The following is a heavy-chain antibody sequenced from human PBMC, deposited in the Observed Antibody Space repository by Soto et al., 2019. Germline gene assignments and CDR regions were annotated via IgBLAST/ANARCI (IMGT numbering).Heavy chain of an antibody. CDR1: RGTFSSYA. J-gene: IGHJ6*02. V-gene: IGHV1-69*01. CDR2: IIPIFGTA. D-gene: IGHD6-6*01. CDR3: ARAVLREGYYYYGMDV. Sequence: QVQLVQSGAEVKKPGSSVKVSCKASRGTFSSYAISWVRQAPGQGLEWMGGIIPIFGTANYAQKFQGRVTITADESTSIAYLELSSLRSEDTAVYYCARAVLREGYYYYGMDVWGQGTTVTVSS.